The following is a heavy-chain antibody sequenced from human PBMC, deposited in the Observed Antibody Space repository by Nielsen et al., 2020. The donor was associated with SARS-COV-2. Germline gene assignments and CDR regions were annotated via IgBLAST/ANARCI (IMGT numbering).Heavy chain of an antibody. J-gene: IGHJ6*03. Sequence: SETLSLTCAVYGGSFSGYYWSWIRQPPGKGLEWIGEINHSGSTNYNPSLKSRVTISVDTSKNQFSLKLSSVTAADTAVYYCARGVSDLYYYYNYMDVWGKGTTVTVSS. CDR1: GGSFSGYY. V-gene: IGHV4-34*01. CDR3: ARGVSDLYYYYNYMDV. CDR2: INHSGST. D-gene: IGHD6-25*01.